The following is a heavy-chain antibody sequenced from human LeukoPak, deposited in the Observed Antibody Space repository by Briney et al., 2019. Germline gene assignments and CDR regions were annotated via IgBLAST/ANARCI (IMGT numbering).Heavy chain of an antibody. D-gene: IGHD3-22*01. CDR3: ARDYYKNFDY. V-gene: IGHV3-74*01. CDR1: GFTFRTFW. J-gene: IGHJ4*02. CDR2: ITSDGSST. Sequence: PGGSLRLSCAASGFTFRTFWMHWVRQAPGKGLVWVSRITSDGSSTSQADSVKGRFTISRDNAKNSLYLQMNSLRAEDTAVYYCARDYYKNFDYWGQGTLVTVSS.